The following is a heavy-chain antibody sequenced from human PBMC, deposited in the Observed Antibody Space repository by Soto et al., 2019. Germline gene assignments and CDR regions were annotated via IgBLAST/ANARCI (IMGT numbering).Heavy chain of an antibody. D-gene: IGHD3-22*01. CDR3: ARAPYYYDSRGYWAY. V-gene: IGHV3-21*01. CDR1: GFTFSSYS. Sequence: EVQLVESGGGLVKPGGSLRLSCAASGFTFSSYSMNWVRQAPGKALEWVSSISSSSSYIYYADSVKGRFTISRDNAKNSLYLQMNSLRAEDTAVYYCARAPYYYDSRGYWAYWGQGTLVTVSS. J-gene: IGHJ4*02. CDR2: ISSSSSYI.